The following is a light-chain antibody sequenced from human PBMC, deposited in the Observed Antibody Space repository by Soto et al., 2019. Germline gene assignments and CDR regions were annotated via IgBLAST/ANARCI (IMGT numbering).Light chain of an antibody. V-gene: IGLV2-14*01. J-gene: IGLJ2*01. CDR2: EVT. Sequence: QSVLTQPASVSGSPGQSITISCTGTSSDVGGYNYVSWYQQHPAKAPKLMIYEVTNRPSGVSNRFSGSKSGNTASLTISGLQAEDEADYFCSSYTCSRALLFGGVTKVTVL. CDR3: SSYTCSRALL. CDR1: SSDVGGYNY.